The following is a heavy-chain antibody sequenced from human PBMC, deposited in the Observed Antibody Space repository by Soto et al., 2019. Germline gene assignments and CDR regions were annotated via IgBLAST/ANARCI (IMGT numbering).Heavy chain of an antibody. CDR2: INPNSGGT. CDR3: ARDRMVVTAMPFDY. CDR1: GYTFTGYY. J-gene: IGHJ4*02. D-gene: IGHD2-21*02. Sequence: ASVKVSCKASGYTFTGYYMRWVRQAPGQGLEWMGWINPNSGGTNYAQKFQGRVTMTRDTSISTAYMELSRLRSDDTAVYYCARDRMVVTAMPFDYWGQGPLVTVSS. V-gene: IGHV1-2*02.